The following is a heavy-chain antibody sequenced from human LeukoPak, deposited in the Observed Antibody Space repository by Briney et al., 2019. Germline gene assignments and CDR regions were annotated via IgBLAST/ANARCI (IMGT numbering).Heavy chain of an antibody. J-gene: IGHJ4*02. Sequence: SVKVTCKASGGTFSSYAISWVRQAPGQGLEWMGGIIPIFGTANYAQKFQGRVTITADESTSTAYMELSSLRSEDTAVYYCARGRTKPTVTTFDYWGQGTLVTVSS. V-gene: IGHV1-69*13. CDR2: IIPIFGTA. D-gene: IGHD4-17*01. CDR3: ARGRTKPTVTTFDY. CDR1: GGTFSSYA.